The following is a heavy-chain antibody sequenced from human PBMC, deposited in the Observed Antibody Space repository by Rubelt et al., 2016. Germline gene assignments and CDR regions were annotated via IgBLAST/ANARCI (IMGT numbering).Heavy chain of an antibody. J-gene: IGHJ4*02. CDR1: SSYA. D-gene: IGHD3-22*01. CDR3: AKSPAYYFDSRGYFEY. V-gene: IGHV3-30-3*02. CDR2: VSYDGSNK. Sequence: SSYAMHWVRQAPGKGLDWVAVVSYDGSNKFYADSVKGRFTISRDNSKNTLYLHMSSLRAEDTAVYYCAKSPAYYFDSRGYFEYWGQATLVTVSS.